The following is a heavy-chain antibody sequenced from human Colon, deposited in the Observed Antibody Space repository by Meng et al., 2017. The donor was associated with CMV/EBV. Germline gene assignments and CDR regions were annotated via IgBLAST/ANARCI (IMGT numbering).Heavy chain of an antibody. CDR2: MSPKSGIT. CDR1: GYIFTRLD. CDR3: ARGVAAGVDY. V-gene: IGHV1-8*01. Sequence: SGKAAGYIFTRLDINWVRQAAGQGLEWMGYMSPKSGITGYAQKFQDRVTMTRDTSISTFYMELSSLRSDDTAVYYCARGVAAGVDYWGQGTLVTVSS. D-gene: IGHD6-25*01. J-gene: IGHJ4*02.